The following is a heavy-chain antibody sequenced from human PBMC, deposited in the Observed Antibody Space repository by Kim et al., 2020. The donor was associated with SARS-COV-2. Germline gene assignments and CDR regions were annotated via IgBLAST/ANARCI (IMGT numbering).Heavy chain of an antibody. CDR2: TSAYNGNT. D-gene: IGHD6-6*01. V-gene: IGHV1-18*04. J-gene: IGHJ6*02. CDR1: GYTFTSYG. Sequence: ASVKVSCKASGYTFTSYGISWVRQAPGQGLEWMGWTSAYNGNTNYAQKLQERVTMTTDTSTSTAYMELRRLRSDDTAVYYCARDTGRYSSSSESYYYYGMEVWGQGTTVTVSS. CDR3: ARDTGRYSSSSESYYYYGMEV.